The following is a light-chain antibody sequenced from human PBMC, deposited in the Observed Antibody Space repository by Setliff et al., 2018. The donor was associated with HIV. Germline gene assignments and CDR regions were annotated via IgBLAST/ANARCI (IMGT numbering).Light chain of an antibody. Sequence: QSVLTQAASVSGSPGQSITISCTGSGSDVGGYNYVSWYQQHPGKAPKLLIYEVRNRPSGVSNRFSGSKSGNTASLTISGLQAEDEADYYCSSYTSSTTRVFGTWTKVTVL. V-gene: IGLV2-14*01. J-gene: IGLJ1*01. CDR1: GSDVGGYNY. CDR3: SSYTSSTTRV. CDR2: EVR.